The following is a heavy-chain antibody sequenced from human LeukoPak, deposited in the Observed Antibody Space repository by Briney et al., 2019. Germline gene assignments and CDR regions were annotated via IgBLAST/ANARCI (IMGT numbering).Heavy chain of an antibody. D-gene: IGHD2-2*01. V-gene: IGHV4-31*03. Sequence: SQTLSLTCTVSGGSISSGGYYWSWIGQHPGKGLEWIGYIYYSGSTYYNPSLKSRVTISVDTSKNQFSLKLSSVTAADTAVYYCARGNQLPSNWDYWGQGTLVTVSS. CDR2: IYYSGST. CDR3: ARGNQLPSNWDY. CDR1: GGSISSGGYY. J-gene: IGHJ4*02.